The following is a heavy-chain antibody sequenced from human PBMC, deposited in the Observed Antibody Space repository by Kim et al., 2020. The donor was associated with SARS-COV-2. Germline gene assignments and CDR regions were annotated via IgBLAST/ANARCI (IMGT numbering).Heavy chain of an antibody. CDR3: ARPRISSSWYYFDY. V-gene: IGHV4-39*07. J-gene: IGHJ4*02. Sequence: NPYLKSRVTISVDTSKSKFSLKLSTVTAAGTAVYYCARPRISSSWYYFDYWGQGALVTVSS. D-gene: IGHD6-13*01.